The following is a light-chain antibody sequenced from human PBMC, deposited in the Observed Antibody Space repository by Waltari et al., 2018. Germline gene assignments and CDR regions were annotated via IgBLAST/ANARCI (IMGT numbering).Light chain of an antibody. CDR1: RSNIGSNT. CDR2: SNN. Sequence: QSVLTQPPSASGTPGPRVTISCSGSRSNIGSNTVNWYQQLPGTAPKLLIYSNNQRPSGVPDRFSGSKSGTSASLAISGLQSEDEADYYCAAWDDSLNGPVFGGGTKLTVL. CDR3: AAWDDSLNGPV. J-gene: IGLJ3*02. V-gene: IGLV1-44*01.